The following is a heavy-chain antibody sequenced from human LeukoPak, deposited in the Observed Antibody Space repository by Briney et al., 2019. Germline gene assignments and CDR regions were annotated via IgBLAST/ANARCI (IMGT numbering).Heavy chain of an antibody. CDR3: ASDRYCSSTSCYTVAFDI. CDR1: GFTFSSYW. V-gene: IGHV3-7*01. D-gene: IGHD2-2*02. CDR2: IKQDGSEK. J-gene: IGHJ3*02. Sequence: GGSLRLSCAASGFTFSSYWMSWVRQAPGKGLEWVANIKQDGSEKYYVDSVKGRFTISRDNAKNSLYLQMNSLRAEDTAVYYCASDRYCSSTSCYTVAFDIWGQGTMVTVSS.